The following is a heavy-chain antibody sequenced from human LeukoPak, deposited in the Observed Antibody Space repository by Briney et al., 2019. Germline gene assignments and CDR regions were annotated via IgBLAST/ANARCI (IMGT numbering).Heavy chain of an antibody. J-gene: IGHJ4*02. Sequence: SQTLSLTCTVSGGSITSGDYYWSWIRQPPGKGLEWIGYIYYSGSNYYNPSLKSRVTISVDTSKNQFSLKLSSVTAADTAVYYCARGMFGSIFGVVTDNDYFDYWGQGTLVTVSS. CDR1: GGSITSGDYY. V-gene: IGHV4-30-4*01. CDR3: ARGMFGSIFGVVTDNDYFDY. CDR2: IYYSGSN. D-gene: IGHD3-3*01.